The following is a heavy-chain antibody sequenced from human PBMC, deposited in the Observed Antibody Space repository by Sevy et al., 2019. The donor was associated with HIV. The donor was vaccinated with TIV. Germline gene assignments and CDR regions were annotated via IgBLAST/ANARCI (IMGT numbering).Heavy chain of an antibody. CDR2: IYPDDSDT. CDR3: ARLCWTGGASNWFDP. Sequence: GESLKISCATSGYNFTIYWIGWVRQMPGKGLDWMGIIYPDDSDTIYSQSFEGRVTISVDKSRTTAYLQLNNLMTSDTAIYYCARLCWTGGASNWFDPWGQGTLVTVSS. CDR1: GYNFTIYW. D-gene: IGHD2-21*01. J-gene: IGHJ5*02. V-gene: IGHV5-51*01.